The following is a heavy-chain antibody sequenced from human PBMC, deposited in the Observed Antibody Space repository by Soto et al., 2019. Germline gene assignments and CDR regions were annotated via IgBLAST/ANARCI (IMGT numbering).Heavy chain of an antibody. J-gene: IGHJ6*02. CDR3: ARVGTYGSGSYYNVYYYGMDV. V-gene: IGHV1-69*01. CDR2: IIPIFGTA. CDR1: GGTFSSYA. Sequence: QVQLVQSGAEVQKPGSSVKVSCKASGGTFSSYAISWVRQAPGQGLEWMGGIIPIFGTANYAQKFQGRVTLPADESTSTAYMELSSLRSEDTAVYYCARVGTYGSGSYYNVYYYGMDVWGQGTTVTVSS. D-gene: IGHD3-10*01.